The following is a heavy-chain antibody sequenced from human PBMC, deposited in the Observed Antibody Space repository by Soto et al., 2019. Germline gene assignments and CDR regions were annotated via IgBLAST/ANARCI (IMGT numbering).Heavy chain of an antibody. CDR2: IIPIFGTA. CDR3: ARDDGSSWWSPAGSSIDAFDI. J-gene: IGHJ3*02. V-gene: IGHV1-69*01. D-gene: IGHD6-13*01. CDR1: GGTFSSYA. Sequence: QVQLVQSGAEVKKPGSSVKVSCKASGGTFSSYAISWVRQAPGQGLEWMGGIIPIFGTANYAQKFQGRVTITADETTSTAYMELSSLRSEDTAVYYGARDDGSSWWSPAGSSIDAFDIWGQGTMVTVSS.